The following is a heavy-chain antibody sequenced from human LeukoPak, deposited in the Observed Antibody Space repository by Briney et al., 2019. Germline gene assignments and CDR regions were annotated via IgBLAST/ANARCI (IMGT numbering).Heavy chain of an antibody. CDR1: GGSISSGGYY. CDR2: IYYSGST. Sequence: SETLSLTCTVSGGSISSGGYYWRWIRQHPGKGLEWIGYIYYSGSTYYNPSLKSRVTISVDTSKNQFSLKLSSVTAADTAVYYCARDRYDSSGYYYDYWGQGTLVTVSS. D-gene: IGHD3-22*01. J-gene: IGHJ4*02. V-gene: IGHV4-31*03. CDR3: ARDRYDSSGYYYDY.